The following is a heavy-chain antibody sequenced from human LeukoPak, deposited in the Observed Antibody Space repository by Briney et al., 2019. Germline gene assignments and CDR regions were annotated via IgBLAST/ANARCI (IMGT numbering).Heavy chain of an antibody. CDR2: ITSSSSYI. D-gene: IGHD2-15*01. Sequence: GGSLRLSCAASGFTFSSYSMNWVRQAPGKGLEWVSYITSSSSYIYYADSVKGRFTISRDNAKNSLYLQMNSLRAEDTAVYFCARDQVVVAATPGYYYGMDVWGQGTTVTVSS. CDR3: ARDQVVVAATPGYYYGMDV. J-gene: IGHJ6*02. V-gene: IGHV3-21*01. CDR1: GFTFSSYS.